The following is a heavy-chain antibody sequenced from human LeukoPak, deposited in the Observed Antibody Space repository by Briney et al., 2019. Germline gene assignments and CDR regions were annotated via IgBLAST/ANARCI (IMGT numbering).Heavy chain of an antibody. J-gene: IGHJ4*02. CDR3: AREGSDFWTEGTPPL. V-gene: IGHV4-38-2*02. CDR1: GYSISSGHH. D-gene: IGHD3-3*01. Sequence: SETLSLTCAVSGYSISSGHHCGWIRQPPGKGLEWIGHIFHNGNTYYNPSLQSRVTMSVDTSKNQFSLRMTSVTTADTAVYYCAREGSDFWTEGTPPLWGQGTLVIVS. CDR2: IFHNGNT.